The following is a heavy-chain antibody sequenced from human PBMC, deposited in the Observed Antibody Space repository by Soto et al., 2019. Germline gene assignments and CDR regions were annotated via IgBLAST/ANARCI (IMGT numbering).Heavy chain of an antibody. V-gene: IGHV3-7*01. CDR2: IKQDGSEK. J-gene: IGHJ5*02. Sequence: GGSLRLSCAASGFTFSSYWMSWVRQAPGKGLEWVANIKQDGSEKYYVDSVKGRFTISRDNAKNSLYLQMNSLRAEDTAVYYCARDRMVRGVTNWFDPWGQGTLVTVSS. CDR1: GFTFSSYW. CDR3: ARDRMVRGVTNWFDP. D-gene: IGHD3-10*01.